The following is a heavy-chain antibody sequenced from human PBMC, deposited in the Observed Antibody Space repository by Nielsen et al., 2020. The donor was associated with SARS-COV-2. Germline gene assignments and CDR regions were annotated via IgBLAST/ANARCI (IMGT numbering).Heavy chain of an antibody. CDR3: ARMSSSGYYINWFDP. CDR2: IYYSGSI. D-gene: IGHD3-22*01. J-gene: IGHJ5*02. CDR1: GGSISSYY. V-gene: IGHV4-59*08. Sequence: SETLSLTCTVSGGSISSYYWSWIRQPPGKGLEWIGYIYYSGSINYNPSLKSRVTISVDTSKNQFSLKLSSVTAADTAVYYCARMSSSGYYINWFDPWGQGTLVTVSS.